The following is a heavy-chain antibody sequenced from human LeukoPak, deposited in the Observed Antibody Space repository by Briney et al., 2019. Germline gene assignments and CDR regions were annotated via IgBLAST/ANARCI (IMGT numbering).Heavy chain of an antibody. CDR3: ARSYGDKGVDY. J-gene: IGHJ4*02. V-gene: IGHV4-59*12. CDR2: IYHSGST. CDR1: GGSISSYY. Sequence: SETLSLTCTVSGGSISSYYWSWIRQPPGKGLEWIGYIYHSGSTNYNPSLKSRVTISVDTSKNQFSLKLSSVTAADTAVYYCARSYGDKGVDYWGQGTLVTVSS. D-gene: IGHD4-17*01.